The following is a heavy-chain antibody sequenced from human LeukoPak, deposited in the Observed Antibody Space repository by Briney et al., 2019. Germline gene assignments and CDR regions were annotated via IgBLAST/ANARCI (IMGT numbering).Heavy chain of an antibody. D-gene: IGHD5-12*01. CDR3: AREEGLDY. Sequence: GGSLRLSCAASGFSLSSYEMNWVRQAPGKGLEWVSYISSSGSTKEYADSVKGRFTISRDNAKNSLYLQMNSLRVEDTAVYYCAREEGLDYWGQGTLVTVSS. J-gene: IGHJ4*02. CDR2: ISSSGSTK. CDR1: GFSLSSYE. V-gene: IGHV3-48*03.